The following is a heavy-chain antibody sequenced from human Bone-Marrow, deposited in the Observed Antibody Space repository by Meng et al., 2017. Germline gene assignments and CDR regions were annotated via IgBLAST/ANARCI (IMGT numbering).Heavy chain of an antibody. D-gene: IGHD3-22*01. CDR2: IHHSGNT. V-gene: IGHV4-4*02. CDR3: ARNGYYSIDY. CDR1: GGSISGSNW. Sequence: QVQLQESGPGLVKPSETLSLTCAVSGGSISGSNWWSWARQPPGKGLEWIGEIHHSGNTNYNPTLKSRVTISVDKSKSDFSLKLNSVTAADTAVYYCARNGYYSIDYWGQGTLVTVSS. J-gene: IGHJ4*02.